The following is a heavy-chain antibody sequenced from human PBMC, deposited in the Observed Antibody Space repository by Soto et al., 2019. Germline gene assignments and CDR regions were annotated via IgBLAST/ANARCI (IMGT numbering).Heavy chain of an antibody. V-gene: IGHV3-11*01. CDR3: AREKSSSSWYLRELHFDY. D-gene: IGHD6-13*01. CDR2: ISSSGSTI. J-gene: IGHJ4*02. Sequence: QVQLVESGGGLVKPGGSLRLSCAASGFTFSDYYMSWIRQATGKGLEWVSNISSSGSTIYYADSVKGRFTISRDNAKNSLYLQMNSLRAKDTAVYYCAREKSSSSWYLRELHFDYWGQGTLVTVSS. CDR1: GFTFSDYY.